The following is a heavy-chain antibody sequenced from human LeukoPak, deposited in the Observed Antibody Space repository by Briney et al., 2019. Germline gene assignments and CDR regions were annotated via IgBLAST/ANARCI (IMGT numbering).Heavy chain of an antibody. D-gene: IGHD2-8*01. V-gene: IGHV4-59*01. Sequence: SETLSLTCSVSGVSISNYYWTWIRQPPGKGLEWVGYVYYSGNTNYNPSLKSRVTISVDTSKNQFSLRLTSVTAADTAVYYCARVCTSWSFDYWGQGTLVTVSS. CDR1: GVSISNYY. J-gene: IGHJ4*02. CDR2: VYYSGNT. CDR3: ARVCTSWSFDY.